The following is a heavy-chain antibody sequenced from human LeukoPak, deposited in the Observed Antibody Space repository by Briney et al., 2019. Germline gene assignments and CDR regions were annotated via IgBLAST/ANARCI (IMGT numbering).Heavy chain of an antibody. CDR1: GFTVSSNY. V-gene: IGHV3-66*01. D-gene: IGHD3-22*01. Sequence: GGSLRLSCAACGFTVSSNYMSWVRQAPCKGLEWVSVIYSGGSTYYADSVKGRFTISRDNSKNTLYLQMNSLRAEDTAVYYCARDKVYYYDSSGYSYYWYFDLWGRGTLVTVSS. CDR3: ARDKVYYYDSSGYSYYWYFDL. CDR2: IYSGGST. J-gene: IGHJ2*01.